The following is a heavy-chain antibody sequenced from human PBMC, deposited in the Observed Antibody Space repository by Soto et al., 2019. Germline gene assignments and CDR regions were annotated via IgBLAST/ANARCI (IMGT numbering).Heavy chain of an antibody. CDR3: ARGGRDGFDI. CDR1: GGSINSAGHS. J-gene: IGHJ3*02. CDR2: SYHSGSS. V-gene: IGHV4-30-2*06. Sequence: TSETLSLTCTVSGGSINSAGHSWGWVRQSPGKGLEWIGYSYHSGSSYYHPSLKSRVSMSVDTSKNQFSLKMSSVTAADTAVYYCARGGRDGFDIWGQGTRVTVSS.